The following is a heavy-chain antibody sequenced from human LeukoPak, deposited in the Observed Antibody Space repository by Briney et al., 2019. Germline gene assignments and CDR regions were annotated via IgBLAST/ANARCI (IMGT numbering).Heavy chain of an antibody. V-gene: IGHV4-61*05. CDR1: GGSISSSSYY. D-gene: IGHD2-2*01. Sequence: PSETLSLTCTVSGGSISSSSYYWGWIRQPPGKGLEWIGYIYYSGSTNYNPSLKSRVTISVDTSKNQFSLKLSSVTAADTAVYYCARGGDIVVVPAENYFDYWGQGTLVTVSS. CDR2: IYYSGST. J-gene: IGHJ4*02. CDR3: ARGGDIVVVPAENYFDY.